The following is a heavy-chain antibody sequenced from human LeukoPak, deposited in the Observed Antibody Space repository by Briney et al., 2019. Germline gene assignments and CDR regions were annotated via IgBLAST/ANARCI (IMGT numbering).Heavy chain of an antibody. V-gene: IGHV4-59*01. CDR3: ARLTGSLWFGELFTAFDI. CDR1: GGSISSYC. CDR2: IYYSGST. Sequence: SETLSLTCTVSGGSISSYCWSWIRQPPGKGLEWIGYIYYSGSTNYNPSLKSRVTISVDTSKNQFSLKLSSVTAADTAVYYCARLTGSLWFGELFTAFDIWGQGTMVTVSS. D-gene: IGHD3-10*01. J-gene: IGHJ3*02.